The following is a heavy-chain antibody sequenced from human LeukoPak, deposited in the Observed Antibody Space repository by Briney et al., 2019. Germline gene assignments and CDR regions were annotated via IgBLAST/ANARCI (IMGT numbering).Heavy chain of an antibody. V-gene: IGHV3-21*01. CDR2: ISSNSSYI. Sequence: PGGSLRLSCAASGFTFSSYSMNWVRQAPGNGLEWVSSISSNSSYIYYADSVKGRFTISRDNAKNSLYLQMNSLRAEDTAVYYCAKSGYYLYYGMDVWGQGTTVTVSS. CDR1: GFTFSSYS. D-gene: IGHD3-3*01. CDR3: AKSGYYLYYGMDV. J-gene: IGHJ6*02.